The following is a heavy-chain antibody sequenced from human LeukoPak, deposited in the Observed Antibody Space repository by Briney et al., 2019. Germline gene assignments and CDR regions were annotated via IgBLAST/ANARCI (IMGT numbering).Heavy chain of an antibody. CDR2: ISSSSSYI. Sequence: PGGSLRLSCAASGFTFSSYAMSWVRQAPGKGLEGVSSISSSSSYIYYADSVKGRFTISRDNTKNSLYLQMNCLRAEDTAVYYCAKLADYDFWSGYFDYWGQGTLVTVSS. J-gene: IGHJ4*02. V-gene: IGHV3-21*01. D-gene: IGHD3-3*01. CDR3: AKLADYDFWSGYFDY. CDR1: GFTFSSYA.